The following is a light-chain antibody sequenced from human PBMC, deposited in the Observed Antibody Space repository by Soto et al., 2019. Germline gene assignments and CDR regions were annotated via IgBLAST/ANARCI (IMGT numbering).Light chain of an antibody. J-gene: IGLJ1*01. CDR1: NSDVGIYDF. CDR2: EVS. V-gene: IGLV2-14*01. Sequence: SALTQPASVSGTPGQSITISCTGSNSDVGIYDFVSWYQHHPGRAPKLIVSEVSHRPSGVSNRFSGSKSGNTASLTISGLQSEDEADYYCISYTSDDVRYVFGTGTKV. CDR3: ISYTSDDVRYV.